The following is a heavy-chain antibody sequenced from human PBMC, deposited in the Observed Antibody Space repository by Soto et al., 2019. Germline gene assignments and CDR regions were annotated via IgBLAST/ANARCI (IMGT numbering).Heavy chain of an antibody. D-gene: IGHD6-6*01. J-gene: IGHJ4*02. CDR1: GFTFSSYS. CDR3: ARDMYSSSARYFDY. V-gene: IGHV3-21*01. Sequence: EVQLVESGGGLVKPGGSLRLSCAASGFTFSSYSMNWVRQAPGKGMEWVSSISSSSSYIYYADSVKGRFTISRDNAKNSLYLQMNSLRAEDTAVYYCARDMYSSSARYFDYWGQGTLVTVSS. CDR2: ISSSSSYI.